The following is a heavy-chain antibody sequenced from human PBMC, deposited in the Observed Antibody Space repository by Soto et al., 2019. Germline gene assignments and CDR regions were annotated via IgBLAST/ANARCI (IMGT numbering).Heavy chain of an antibody. J-gene: IGHJ6*02. D-gene: IGHD2-2*01. CDR3: ARYQLLGYGMDV. Sequence: QVQLQQWGAGLLKPSETLSLTCAVYGGSFSGYYWSWIRQPPGKGLEWIGEINHSGSTNYNPSLKSRVTISVDTSKNQFSLKLSSVTAADTAVYYCARYQLLGYGMDVWGQGTTVTVSS. CDR1: GGSFSGYY. CDR2: INHSGST. V-gene: IGHV4-34*01.